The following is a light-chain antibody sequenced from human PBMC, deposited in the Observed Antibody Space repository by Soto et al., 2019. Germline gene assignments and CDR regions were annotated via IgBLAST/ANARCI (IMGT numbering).Light chain of an antibody. V-gene: IGLV2-11*01. J-gene: IGLJ1*01. CDR1: SSDIGGYNY. CDR2: TVT. CDR3: CSYAGSSSYV. Sequence: QSALTQPRSVSGSPGQSVTISCTGTSSDIGGYNYVSWYQQHPGKAPKLMIYTVTKRPSGAPDRFSGSKSDNTAYLTISGLQADDEADYYCCSYAGSSSYVFGTGTKLTVL.